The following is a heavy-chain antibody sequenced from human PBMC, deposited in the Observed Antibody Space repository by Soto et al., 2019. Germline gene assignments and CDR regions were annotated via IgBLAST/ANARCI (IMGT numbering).Heavy chain of an antibody. V-gene: IGHV3-7*04. J-gene: IGHJ6*02. CDR2: IKQDGSEK. CDR3: ARFYYDSSGYLPSPYYYYYGMDV. CDR1: GFNFSSYW. Sequence: GGSLRLSCAASGFNFSSYWMSWVRQAPGKGLEWVANIKQDGSEKYYVDSVKGRFTISRDNAKNSLYLQMNSLRAEDTAVYYCARFYYDSSGYLPSPYYYYYGMDVWGQGTTVTVS. D-gene: IGHD3-22*01.